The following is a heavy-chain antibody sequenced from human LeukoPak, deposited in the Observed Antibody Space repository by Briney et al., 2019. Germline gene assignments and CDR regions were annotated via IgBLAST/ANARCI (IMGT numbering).Heavy chain of an antibody. CDR2: IIPIFGIA. V-gene: IGHV1-69*04. J-gene: IGHJ3*02. CDR3: ACVVPAAIPPLAAQGAFDI. D-gene: IGHD2-2*01. Sequence: SVKVSCKASGGTFSSYAISWVRQAPGQGLEWMGRIIPIFGIANYAQKFQGRVTITADKSTSTAYMELSSLRSEDTAVYYCACVVPAAIPPLAAQGAFDIWGQGTMVTVSS. CDR1: GGTFSSYA.